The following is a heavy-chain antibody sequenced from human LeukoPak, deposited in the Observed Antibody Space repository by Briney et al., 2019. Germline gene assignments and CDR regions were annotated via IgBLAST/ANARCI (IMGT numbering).Heavy chain of an antibody. V-gene: IGHV3-73*01. CDR1: GFTFSGSA. CDR3: VSKWDLRD. CDR2: IRSTANGYAT. J-gene: IGHJ4*02. Sequence: GGSLRLSCAASGFTFSGSAMHWVRQASGKGLEWVGRIRSTANGYATAYAASVKGRFTISRDDSKNTAYLQMDSLRADDTAVYYCVSKWDLRDWGQGALVTVST. D-gene: IGHD1-26*01.